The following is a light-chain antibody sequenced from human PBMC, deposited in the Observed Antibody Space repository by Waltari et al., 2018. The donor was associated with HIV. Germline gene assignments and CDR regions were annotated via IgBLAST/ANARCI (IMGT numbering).Light chain of an antibody. J-gene: IGLJ3*02. CDR3: ASWDDSLSGWV. CDR1: SSNIGGNS. Sequence: QSVLTQPPSASGTPGQTVTISGSGSSSNIGGNSVYWYQRLPGTAPKLLIYRNNQRPSGVPDRFSGSKSGTSASLAISGLRSEDEADYYCASWDDSLSGWVFGGGTKVTVL. V-gene: IGLV1-47*01. CDR2: RNN.